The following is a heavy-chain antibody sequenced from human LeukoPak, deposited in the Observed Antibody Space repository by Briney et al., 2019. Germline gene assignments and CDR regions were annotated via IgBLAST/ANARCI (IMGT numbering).Heavy chain of an antibody. CDR1: GGSISSGSYY. CDR2: IYTSGST. Sequence: PSQTLSLTCTVSGGSISSGSYYWSWIRQPAGKGLEWIGRIYTSGSTNYNPSLQSRVTASIDTSKNQFSLKLSSVTAADTAVYHCARGRGPVDTKYGLDVWGQGTTVTVSS. D-gene: IGHD2-8*01. J-gene: IGHJ6*02. V-gene: IGHV4-61*02. CDR3: ARGRGPVDTKYGLDV.